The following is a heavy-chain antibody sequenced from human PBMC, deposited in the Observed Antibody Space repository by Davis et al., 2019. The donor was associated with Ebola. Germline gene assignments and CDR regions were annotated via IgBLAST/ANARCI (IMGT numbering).Heavy chain of an antibody. CDR3: ARKEWELPFDY. J-gene: IGHJ4*02. D-gene: IGHD1-26*01. CDR1: GASIRSHY. CDR2: IYTSGST. Sequence: SETLSLTCSVSGASIRSHYWSWIRQPAGKGLEWIGRIYTSGSTNYNPSLKSRVTMSVDTSKNQFSLKLSSVTAADTAVYYCARKEWELPFDYWGQGTLVTVSS. V-gene: IGHV4-4*07.